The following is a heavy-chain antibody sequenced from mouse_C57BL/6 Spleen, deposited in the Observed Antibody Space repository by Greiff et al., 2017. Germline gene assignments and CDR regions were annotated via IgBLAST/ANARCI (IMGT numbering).Heavy chain of an antibody. CDR3: ARLGTTVVEGDAMDY. D-gene: IGHD1-1*01. CDR1: GYTFTSYW. CDR2: IYPGSGST. V-gene: IGHV1-55*01. Sequence: VKLQQPGAELVKPGASVKMSCKASGYTFTSYWITWVKQRPGQGLEWIGDIYPGSGSTNYNEKFKSKATLTVDTSSSTAYMQLSSLTSEDSAVYYCARLGTTVVEGDAMDYWGQGTSVTVSS. J-gene: IGHJ4*01.